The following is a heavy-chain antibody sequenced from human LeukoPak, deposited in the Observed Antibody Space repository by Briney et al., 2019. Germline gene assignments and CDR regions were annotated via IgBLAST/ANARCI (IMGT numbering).Heavy chain of an antibody. V-gene: IGHV4-59*01. CDR1: GGSISSYY. Sequence: PSETLSLTCTVSGGSISSYYWSWIRQPPGKGLEWIGYIYHSGSTNYNPSLKSRVTISVDTSKNQFSLKLSSVTAADTAVYYCARLIAAAGISYYYYMDVWGKGTTVTVSS. J-gene: IGHJ6*03. CDR2: IYHSGST. CDR3: ARLIAAAGISYYYYMDV. D-gene: IGHD6-13*01.